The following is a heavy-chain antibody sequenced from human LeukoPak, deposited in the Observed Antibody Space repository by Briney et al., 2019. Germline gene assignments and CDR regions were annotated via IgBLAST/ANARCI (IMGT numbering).Heavy chain of an antibody. Sequence: PGGSLRLSCAASGFTFSTYAMSWVRQAPGQGLEWVSTISGSGGSANYADSVKGRFTISRDNSKNTLFLQMSSLRAEDTALYYCAKEVRPYYFDYWGQGTLVTVSS. D-gene: IGHD3-10*01. CDR2: ISGSGGSA. CDR1: GFTFSTYA. J-gene: IGHJ4*02. V-gene: IGHV3-23*01. CDR3: AKEVRPYYFDY.